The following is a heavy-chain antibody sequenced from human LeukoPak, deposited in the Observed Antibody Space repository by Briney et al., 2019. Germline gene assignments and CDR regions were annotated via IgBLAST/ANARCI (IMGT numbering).Heavy chain of an antibody. Sequence: NYAQKFQGRVTNTADKSTSTAYMELSSLRSEDTAVYYCARDKDYHDSSGYLHAFDIWGQGTVVTVSS. D-gene: IGHD3-22*01. CDR3: ARDKDYHDSSGYLHAFDI. V-gene: IGHV1-69*04. J-gene: IGHJ3*02.